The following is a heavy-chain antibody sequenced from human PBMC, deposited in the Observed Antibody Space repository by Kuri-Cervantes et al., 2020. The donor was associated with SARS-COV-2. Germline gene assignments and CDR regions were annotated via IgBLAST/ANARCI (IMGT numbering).Heavy chain of an antibody. D-gene: IGHD6-19*01. CDR3: ARDRHSSGWGRWYFDL. CDR1: GFPFSSYT. J-gene: IGHJ2*01. Sequence: GGSLRLACAASGFPFSSYTMYWIRLAPGKGLEWVSSISDSGYYTKYADSVKGRFTISRDNAKNSLYLQMNSLRAEDTAVYYCARDRHSSGWGRWYFDLWGRGTLVTVSS. V-gene: IGHV3-21*01. CDR2: ISDSGYYT.